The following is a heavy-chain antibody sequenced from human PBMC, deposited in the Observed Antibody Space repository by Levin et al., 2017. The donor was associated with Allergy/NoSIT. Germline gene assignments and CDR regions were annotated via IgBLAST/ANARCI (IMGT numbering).Heavy chain of an antibody. CDR2: SRNKANSYTT. J-gene: IGHJ6*02. V-gene: IGHV3-72*01. D-gene: IGHD4-17*01. Sequence: GGSLRLSCVVSGFIFSDHYMDWVRQAPGKGLEWVARSRNKANSYTTEYAASVKGRFTISRDDSRNSLYLQMNSLTAEDTAVYYCARHATAGNPRDYHHGMDVWGQGTTVTVFS. CDR1: GFIFSDHY. CDR3: ARHATAGNPRDYHHGMDV.